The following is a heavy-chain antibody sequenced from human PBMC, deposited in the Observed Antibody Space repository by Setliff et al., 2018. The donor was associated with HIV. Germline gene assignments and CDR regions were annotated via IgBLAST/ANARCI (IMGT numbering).Heavy chain of an antibody. CDR1: GYSFSIYD. D-gene: IGHD6-13*01. CDR3: ATGRIPGIPAVIVY. J-gene: IGHJ4*02. V-gene: IGHV1-8*02. Sequence: GASVKVSCKTSGYSFSIYDIHWVRQAPGQGLEWMGWMNPNSGNADSAQKLQDRVTITADTSTETTYMKLSSLRSGDTAVYYCATGRIPGIPAVIVYWGQGTLVTVSS. CDR2: MNPNSGNA.